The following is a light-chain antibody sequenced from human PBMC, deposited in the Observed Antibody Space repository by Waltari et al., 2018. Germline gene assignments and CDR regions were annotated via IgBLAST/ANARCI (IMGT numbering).Light chain of an antibody. Sequence: DIQLTQSPSFLSSSVGDRVTISCRASQGISTYLAWFQQKPGKAPRRLIYAAAILQGGVPSRFSGSVSGTDFTLTISSLQPEDFGTYYCQQIKSYPITFGGGTKVEVK. CDR2: AAA. CDR3: QQIKSYPIT. J-gene: IGKJ4*01. CDR1: QGISTY. V-gene: IGKV1-9*01.